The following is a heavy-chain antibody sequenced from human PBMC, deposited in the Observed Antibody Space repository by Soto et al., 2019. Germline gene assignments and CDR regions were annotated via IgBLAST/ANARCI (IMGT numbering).Heavy chain of an antibody. V-gene: IGHV3-23*03. CDR2: IYGDASRT. D-gene: IGHD3-10*01. CDR1: GFTFSTYV. Sequence: PWGSLRLSCAASGFTFSTYVMNWVRQETGKRLEWVSGIYGDASRTVYADSVRGRFTISRDNSYNRVYLQMNSLSAGDTAVYYCVKDRTPDCLWEFDLWGQGTPVTVSS. J-gene: IGHJ4*02. CDR3: VKDRTPDCLWEFDL.